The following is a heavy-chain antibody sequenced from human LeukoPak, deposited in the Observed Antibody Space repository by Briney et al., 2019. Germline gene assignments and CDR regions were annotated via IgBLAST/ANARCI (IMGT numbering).Heavy chain of an antibody. J-gene: IGHJ6*02. CDR2: IVVGSGNT. Sequence: GASVKVSCKASGFTFTSFAVQWVRQARGQRLEWIGWIVVGSGNTNYAQKFQERVTITRDMSTSTAYMELSSLRSEDTAVYYCAADAQVVMDVWGQGTTVTVSS. CDR1: GFTFTSFA. CDR3: AADAQVVMDV. D-gene: IGHD2-15*01. V-gene: IGHV1-58*01.